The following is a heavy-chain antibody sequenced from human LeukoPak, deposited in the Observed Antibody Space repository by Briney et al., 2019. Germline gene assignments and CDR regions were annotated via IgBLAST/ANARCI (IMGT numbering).Heavy chain of an antibody. CDR3: ASGETRHYAKFDP. CDR2: IYYSGST. V-gene: IGHV4-39*01. Sequence: SETLSLTCTVSGGSISSSSYYWGWIRQPPGKGLEWIGTIYYSGSTYYNPSLKSRVTISVDTSKNQFSLKLSSVTAADTAVYYCASGETRHYAKFDPWGQGTLVTVSS. D-gene: IGHD3-16*01. J-gene: IGHJ5*02. CDR1: GGSISSSSYY.